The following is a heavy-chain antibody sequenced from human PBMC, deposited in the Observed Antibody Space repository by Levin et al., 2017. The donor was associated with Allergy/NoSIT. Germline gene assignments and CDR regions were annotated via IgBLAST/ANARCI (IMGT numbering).Heavy chain of an antibody. V-gene: IGHV3-23*01. CDR1: GFTFVTYA. D-gene: IGHD3-10*01. CDR3: AKDGWGDYFYYYMDV. J-gene: IGHJ6*03. Sequence: GGSLRLSCAASGFTFVTYAMTWVRQAPGKGLEWVSAISGSGSSTYYADSVKGRFTISRDNFKNTLYLQMNSLRAEDTAVYYCAKDGWGDYFYYYMDVWGTGTTVTVSS. CDR2: ISGSGSST.